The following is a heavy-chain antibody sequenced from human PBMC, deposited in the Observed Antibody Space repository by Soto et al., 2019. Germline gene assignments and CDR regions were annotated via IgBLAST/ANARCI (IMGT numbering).Heavy chain of an antibody. J-gene: IGHJ4*02. CDR2: IKQDGSDY. CDR1: GFTFSHYW. D-gene: IGHD2-2*01. V-gene: IGHV3-7*03. Sequence: EVQLVESGGGLVQPGGSLRLSCAASGFTFSHYWMTWVRQAPGKGLEWVANIKQDGSDYNHVGSVQGRFTISRDNAKNSLYLEMNSLRVEDTAVYYCTRDTTWKLDSWGQGILVTVS. CDR3: TRDTTWKLDS.